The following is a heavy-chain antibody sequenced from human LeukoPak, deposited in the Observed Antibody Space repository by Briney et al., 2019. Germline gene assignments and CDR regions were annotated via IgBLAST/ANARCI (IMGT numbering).Heavy chain of an antibody. V-gene: IGHV4-31*03. CDR2: IYYSGST. CDR1: GGSISGGGYA. Sequence: ALSLTVTVPGGSISGGGYAWSWIRQHPGKGLEWIGNIYYSGSTYYNPSLKGRVTISVDTSKNQFSLKLSSVTAAHTAVYYCARLYTSNYPWGQGTLVTVSS. J-gene: IGHJ5*02. CDR3: ARLYTSNYP. D-gene: IGHD1-20*01.